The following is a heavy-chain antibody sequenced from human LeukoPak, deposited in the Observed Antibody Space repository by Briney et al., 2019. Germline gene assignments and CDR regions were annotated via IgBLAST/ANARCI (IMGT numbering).Heavy chain of an antibody. CDR1: GFTFSDYS. CDR2: ISSSSGSI. J-gene: IGHJ4*02. D-gene: IGHD3-10*01. CDR3: ARDYYYGFYY. Sequence: GGSLRLSCAASGFTFSDYSMNWVRQATGKGLEWVSYISSSSGSIHYADSVKGRFTISRDNAKKSLYLQMSSLRDEDTAVYYCARDYYYGFYYWGQGTLVTVSS. V-gene: IGHV3-48*02.